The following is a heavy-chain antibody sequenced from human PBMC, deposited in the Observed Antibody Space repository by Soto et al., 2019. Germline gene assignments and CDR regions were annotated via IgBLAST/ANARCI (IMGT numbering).Heavy chain of an antibody. CDR2: ISSSGVNT. D-gene: IGHD3-22*01. Sequence: EVQLLESEGGLVQPGGSLRLSCVASGFTFSSYAMSWVRQAPGKGLEWVSAISSSGVNTYNADSVKGRFTICRDNSKKMLYLQMNSLRAEDTAVYYCAKGGYYFDRSGYFDYWGLGTLVTVSS. CDR3: AKGGYYFDRSGYFDY. V-gene: IGHV3-23*01. CDR1: GFTFSSYA. J-gene: IGHJ4*02.